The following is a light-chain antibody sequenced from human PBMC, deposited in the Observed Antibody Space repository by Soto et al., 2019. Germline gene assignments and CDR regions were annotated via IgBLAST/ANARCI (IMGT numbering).Light chain of an antibody. CDR1: QGISNY. Sequence: DIQMTQSPSSLSASVGDRVTITCRASQGISNYLAWYQQKPGKVPKLLIYSASTLQSGVPSRFSGSGSGTDFTLNISSLQPEDVATSYCQKYNSAPWTFCQGTKVESK. CDR2: SAS. J-gene: IGKJ1*01. V-gene: IGKV1-27*01. CDR3: QKYNSAPWT.